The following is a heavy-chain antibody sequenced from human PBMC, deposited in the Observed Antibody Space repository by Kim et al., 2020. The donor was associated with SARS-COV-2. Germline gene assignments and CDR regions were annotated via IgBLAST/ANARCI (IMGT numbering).Heavy chain of an antibody. CDR2: ITGAGANVI. D-gene: IGHD6-25*01. CDR1: GFSFSVYS. CDR3: ASLHAAAY. J-gene: IGHJ4*02. V-gene: IGHV3-48*02. Sequence: GGSLRLSCAASGFSFSVYSMNWVRQVPGKGLEWISYITGAGANVIHYADSVRGRFTISRDNAKNTLFLQMNSLRDEDTAVYYCASLHAAAYWGQGTLVTVSS.